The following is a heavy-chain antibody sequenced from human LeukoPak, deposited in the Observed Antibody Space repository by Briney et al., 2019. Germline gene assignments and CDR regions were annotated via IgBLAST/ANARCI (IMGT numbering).Heavy chain of an antibody. V-gene: IGHV1-2*02. Sequence: ASVKVSCKASGYTFTGYYMHWVRQAPGQGLEWMGWINPNSGGTSYAQKFQGRVTMTRDTSISTAYMELSRLRSDDTAVYYCARASLYRIKHDYWGQGTLVTVSS. J-gene: IGHJ4*02. CDR1: GYTFTGYY. CDR2: INPNSGGT. CDR3: ARASLYRIKHDY. D-gene: IGHD3-16*01.